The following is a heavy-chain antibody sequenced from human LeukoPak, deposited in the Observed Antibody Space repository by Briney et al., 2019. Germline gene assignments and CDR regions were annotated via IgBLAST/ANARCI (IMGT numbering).Heavy chain of an antibody. CDR2: INPNSGGT. CDR1: GYTFTGYY. V-gene: IGHV1-2*02. CDR3: AREVAAAGTAASDY. J-gene: IGHJ4*02. D-gene: IGHD6-13*01. Sequence: ASVKVSCKASGYTFTGYYMHWVRQAPGQGLEWMGWINPNSGGTNYAQKFQGRVTMTRDTSISTAYMELSRLRSDDMAVYYCAREVAAAGTAASDYWGQGTLVTVSS.